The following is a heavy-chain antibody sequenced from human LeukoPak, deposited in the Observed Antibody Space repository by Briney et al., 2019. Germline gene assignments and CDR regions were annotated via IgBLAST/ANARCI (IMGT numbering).Heavy chain of an antibody. CDR3: AKANRGANRYYYYYYMDV. CDR1: GFTFDDYA. V-gene: IGHV3-9*01. J-gene: IGHJ6*03. CDR2: ISWNSGSI. Sequence: GGSLRLSCAASGFTFDDYAMHWVRQAPGKGLEWVSGISWNSGSIGYADSVKGRFTISRDNAKNSLYLQMNRLRAEDTALYYCAKANRGANRYYYYYYMDVWGKGTTVTVSS. D-gene: IGHD3-16*01.